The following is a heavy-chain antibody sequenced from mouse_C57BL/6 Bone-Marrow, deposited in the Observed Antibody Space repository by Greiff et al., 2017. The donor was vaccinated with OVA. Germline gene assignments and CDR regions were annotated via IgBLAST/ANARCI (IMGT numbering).Heavy chain of an antibody. CDR2: IYPGSGST. CDR1: GYTFTSYW. D-gene: IGHD3-2*01. J-gene: IGHJ4*01. CDR3: AREGDSFFMDY. Sequence: QVQLQQPGGELVKPGASVKMSCKASGYTFTSYWITWVKQRPGQGLEWIGDIYPGSGSTNYNEKFKSKATLTVDTSSSTAYMQLSSLTSEDSAVYYCAREGDSFFMDYWGQGTSVTVSS. V-gene: IGHV1-55*01.